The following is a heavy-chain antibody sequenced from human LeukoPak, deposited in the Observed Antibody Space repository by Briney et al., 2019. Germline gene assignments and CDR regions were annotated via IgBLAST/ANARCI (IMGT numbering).Heavy chain of an antibody. Sequence: SVKVSCTASGGTFSSYAISWVRQAPGQGLEWMGGIIPIFGTANYAQKFQGRVTITADESTSTAYMELSSLRSKDTAVYYCARRAEMATTNWFDPWGQGTLVTVSS. V-gene: IGHV1-69*13. J-gene: IGHJ5*02. D-gene: IGHD5-24*01. CDR3: ARRAEMATTNWFDP. CDR1: GGTFSSYA. CDR2: IIPIFGTA.